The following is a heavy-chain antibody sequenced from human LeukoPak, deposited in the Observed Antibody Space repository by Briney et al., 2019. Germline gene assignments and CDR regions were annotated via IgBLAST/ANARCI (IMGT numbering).Heavy chain of an antibody. J-gene: IGHJ4*02. CDR1: GFTFTTYA. V-gene: IGHV3-33*08. CDR3: ARQPPGVATIIAAAAPPDY. D-gene: IGHD5-12*01. Sequence: PGGSLRLSCSASGFTFTTYAMSWVCQAPGKGLEWVAVIWYDGSNKYYADSVKGRFTISRDNSKNTLYLQMNSLRAEDTAVYYCARQPPGVATIIAAAAPPDYWGQGTLVTVSS. CDR2: IWYDGSNK.